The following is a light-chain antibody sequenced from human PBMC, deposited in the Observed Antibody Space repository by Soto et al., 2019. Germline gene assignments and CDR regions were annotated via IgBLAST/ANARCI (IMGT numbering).Light chain of an antibody. CDR1: QSVSGSY. V-gene: IGKV3-20*01. Sequence: EIVLTQPPGTLALSAGERATLSCRASQSVSGSYLAWYQQKPGQAPRLLIYGASSRATGIPDRFSGSGSGTDFTLTISRLEPEDFAVYYCQQYGSSRTFGQGTKVDI. CDR2: GAS. CDR3: QQYGSSRT. J-gene: IGKJ1*01.